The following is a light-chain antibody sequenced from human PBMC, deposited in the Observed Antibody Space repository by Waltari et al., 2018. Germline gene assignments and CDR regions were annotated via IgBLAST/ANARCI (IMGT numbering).Light chain of an antibody. CDR1: QSISSW. V-gene: IGKV1-5*01. CDR3: QQYNSYS. J-gene: IGKJ3*01. Sequence: DIQMTQSPSTLSASVGDRVTITCRASQSISSWLAWYQQKPGKDPKLLIYDASSLESGVPSRFSGSGSGTEFTLTISSLQPDDFATYYCQQYNSYSFGPGTKVDI. CDR2: DAS.